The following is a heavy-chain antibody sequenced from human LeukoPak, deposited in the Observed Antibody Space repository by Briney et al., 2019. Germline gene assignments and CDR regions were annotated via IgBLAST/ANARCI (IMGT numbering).Heavy chain of an antibody. J-gene: IGHJ5*02. CDR1: GGSISSGGYS. Sequence: PSETLSLTCTVSGGSISSGGYSWSWIRQHPGKGLEWIGYIYYSGSTYYNPSLKSRVTISVDTSKNQFSLKVSSVTAADTAVYYCARSPAGTYHFDPWGQGTLVTVSS. CDR3: ARSPAGTYHFDP. V-gene: IGHV4-31*03. CDR2: IYYSGST. D-gene: IGHD6-13*01.